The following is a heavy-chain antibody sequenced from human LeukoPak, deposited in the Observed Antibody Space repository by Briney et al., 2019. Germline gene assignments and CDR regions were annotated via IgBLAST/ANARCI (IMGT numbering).Heavy chain of an antibody. Sequence: SETLSLTCTVSGGSISSSSYYWGWIRQPPGKGLEWIGSIYYTGSTYYNPSLKSRVTISVDTSKNQFSLKLSSVTAADTAVYYCARGEGAETTVTPYNWFDPWGQGTLVTVSS. CDR2: IYYTGST. J-gene: IGHJ5*02. V-gene: IGHV4-39*07. CDR3: ARGEGAETTVTPYNWFDP. D-gene: IGHD4-11*01. CDR1: GGSISSSSYY.